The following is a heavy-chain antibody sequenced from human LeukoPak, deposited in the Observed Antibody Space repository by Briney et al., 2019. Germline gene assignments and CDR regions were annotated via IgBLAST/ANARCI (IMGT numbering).Heavy chain of an antibody. J-gene: IGHJ4*02. CDR2: INPSGGST. D-gene: IGHD1-26*01. Sequence: ASVKVSCKTSGYTITNYYMHWVRQAPGRGLEWMGIINPSGGSTSYTQKFQGRVTMTRDTSTSTVYMELSSLTSEDTAVYYCARVSSGSTFDYWGQGTLVTVSS. CDR1: GYTITNYY. V-gene: IGHV1-46*01. CDR3: ARVSSGSTFDY.